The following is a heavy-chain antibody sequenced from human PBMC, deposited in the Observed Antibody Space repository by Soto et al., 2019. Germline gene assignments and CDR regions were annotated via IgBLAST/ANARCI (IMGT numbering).Heavy chain of an antibody. CDR2: ISGSGVST. CDR1: GFTFSSYA. D-gene: IGHD2-15*01. Sequence: GGSLRLSCAASGFTFSSYAMSWVRQAPGKGLEWVSAISGSGVSTYYADSVKGRFTISRDNSKNTLYLQMNSLRAEDTAVYYCAKAWDCSGGSCYPPDYWGQGTLVTVSS. V-gene: IGHV3-23*01. J-gene: IGHJ4*02. CDR3: AKAWDCSGGSCYPPDY.